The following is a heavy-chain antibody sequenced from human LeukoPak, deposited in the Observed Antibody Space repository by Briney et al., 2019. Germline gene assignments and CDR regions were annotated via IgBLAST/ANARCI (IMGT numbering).Heavy chain of an antibody. D-gene: IGHD3-10*01. J-gene: IGHJ4*02. CDR2: FDPEDGET. V-gene: IGHV1-24*01. Sequence: ASVTVSCKVSGYTLTELSMHWVQQAPGKGLEWMGGFDPEDGETIYAQKFQGRVTMTEDTSTDTAYMELSSLRSEDTAVYYCATGTYYYGSGSYLHWGQGTLVTVSS. CDR3: ATGTYYYGSGSYLH. CDR1: GYTLTELS.